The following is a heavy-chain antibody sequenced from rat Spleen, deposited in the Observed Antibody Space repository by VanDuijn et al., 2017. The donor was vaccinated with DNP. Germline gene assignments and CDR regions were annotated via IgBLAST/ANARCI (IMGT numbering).Heavy chain of an antibody. CDR2: INSEGTT. Sequence: EVQLQESGPGLVKPSQSLSLTCSVTGYSITSDYRWNWIRKFPGNKLEWMGYINSEGTTKYNPSLKSRISVTRDTSKNQFFLQVKSITTEDTATYYCARSTYCGCNWDYWGQGVMVPVSS. CDR1: GYSITSDYR. V-gene: IGHV3-3*01. J-gene: IGHJ2*01. CDR3: ARSTYCGCNWDY. D-gene: IGHD1-9*01.